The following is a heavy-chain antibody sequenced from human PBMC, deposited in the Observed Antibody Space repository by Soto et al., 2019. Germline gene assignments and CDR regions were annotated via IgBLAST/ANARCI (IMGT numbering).Heavy chain of an antibody. J-gene: IGHJ4*02. D-gene: IGHD3-22*01. V-gene: IGHV3-33*01. Sequence: GGSLRLSCAASGFSFGKFAMHWVRQAPGKGLECVAVIWFDGSNRDYADSVKGRFIVSRDNSENTLSLQMNNLRAEDTGVYYCARGGDSSGYPVYFDSWGQGTVVTVSS. CDR3: ARGGDSSGYPVYFDS. CDR1: GFSFGKFA. CDR2: IWFDGSNR.